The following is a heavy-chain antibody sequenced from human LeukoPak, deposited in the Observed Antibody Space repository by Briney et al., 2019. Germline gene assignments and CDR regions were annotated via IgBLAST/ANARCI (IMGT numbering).Heavy chain of an antibody. Sequence: SETLSLTCTVSGGSISSYYWSWLRQPPGKGLEWIGCIYTSGSTNYNPSLKSRVTMSVDTSKNQFSLKLSSVTAADTAVYYCARVEIPGNFDYWGQGTLVTVSS. CDR3: ARVEIPGNFDY. CDR2: IYTSGST. J-gene: IGHJ4*02. D-gene: IGHD5-24*01. CDR1: GGSISSYY. V-gene: IGHV4-4*07.